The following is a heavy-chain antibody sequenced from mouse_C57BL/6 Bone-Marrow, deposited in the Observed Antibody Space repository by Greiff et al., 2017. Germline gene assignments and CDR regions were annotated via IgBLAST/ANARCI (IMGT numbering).Heavy chain of an antibody. D-gene: IGHD4-1*01. CDR2: IWGVGSA. V-gene: IGHV2-6*01. CDR1: GFSLTSYG. CDR3: ASSLTYYAMDY. J-gene: IGHJ4*01. Sequence: QVQLQQSGPGLVAPSQSLSITCTVSGFSLTSYGVDWVRQSPGKGLEWLGVIWGVGSANYNSALKSRLSISKDNSKSQVFLKMNRLQTDDTAMYYCASSLTYYAMDYWGQGTSVTVSS.